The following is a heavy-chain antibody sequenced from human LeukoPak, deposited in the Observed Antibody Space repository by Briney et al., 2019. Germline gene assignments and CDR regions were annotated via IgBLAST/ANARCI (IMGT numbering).Heavy chain of an antibody. CDR2: ISGFTSTI. CDR3: TRDAATAGTYWYFDL. J-gene: IGHJ2*01. D-gene: IGHD6-13*01. V-gene: IGHV3-48*02. Sequence: PGGSLRLSCAASGFXFSTYSMNWVRQAPGRGLEWVSYISGFTSTIYYADSVKGRFTISRDNGKNSLYLQMNSLRDEDTALYYCTRDAATAGTYWYFDLWGRGTLVTVSS. CDR1: GFXFSTYS.